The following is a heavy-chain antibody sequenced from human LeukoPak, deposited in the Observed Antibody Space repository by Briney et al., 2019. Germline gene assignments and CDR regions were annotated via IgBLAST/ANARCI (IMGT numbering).Heavy chain of an antibody. Sequence: GESLKISCKGSGYSFTTYWIGWVRQMPGKGLEWMGIIYPDDSDTKYSPSFQGQVTISADKSISTAYLQWSSLKASDTAMYYCARSVNSYGFPFDYWGRGTLVTVSS. CDR3: ARSVNSYGFPFDY. V-gene: IGHV5-51*01. J-gene: IGHJ4*02. CDR1: GYSFTTYW. CDR2: IYPDDSDT. D-gene: IGHD5-18*01.